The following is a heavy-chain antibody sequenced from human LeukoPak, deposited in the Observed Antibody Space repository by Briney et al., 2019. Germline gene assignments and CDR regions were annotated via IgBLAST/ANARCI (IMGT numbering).Heavy chain of an antibody. J-gene: IGHJ3*02. CDR1: GFTFSSYS. D-gene: IGHD3-10*01. Sequence: GGSLRLSCAASGFTFSSYSMNWVRQAPGKGLEWVSSISSSSSYIYYADSVKGRFTISRDNAKNSLYLQMNSLRAEDTAVYYCARVGYGSGTYWDDAFDIWGQGTMVTVSS. V-gene: IGHV3-21*01. CDR2: ISSSSSYI. CDR3: ARVGYGSGTYWDDAFDI.